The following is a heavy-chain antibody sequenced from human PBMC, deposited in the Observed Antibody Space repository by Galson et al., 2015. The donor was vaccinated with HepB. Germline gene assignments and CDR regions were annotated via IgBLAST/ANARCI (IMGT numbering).Heavy chain of an antibody. D-gene: IGHD3-10*01. CDR3: ARDVVSMGFGGDGMDV. CDR2: ISYDGSNK. CDR1: GFTFSSYG. V-gene: IGHV3-30*03. J-gene: IGHJ6*02. Sequence: SLRLSCAASGFTFSSYGMHWVRQAPGKGLEWVAVISYDGSNKYYADSVKGRFTISRDNSKNTLYLQMNSLRAEDTAVYYCARDVVSMGFGGDGMDVWGQGTTVTVSS.